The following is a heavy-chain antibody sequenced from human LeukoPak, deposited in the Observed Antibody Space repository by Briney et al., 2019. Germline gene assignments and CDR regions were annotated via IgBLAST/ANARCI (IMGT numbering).Heavy chain of an antibody. CDR2: ISGSGGST. Sequence: PGGSLRLSCAASGFTFSSYAMSWVRQAPGKGLEWVSAISGSGGSTYYADSVKGRFTISRDNAKNTLYLQMNSLRAEDTAVYYRARDIYHVLHYYMDVWGKGTTVTVSS. CDR3: ARDIYHVLHYYMDV. V-gene: IGHV3-23*01. D-gene: IGHD2-15*01. CDR1: GFTFSSYA. J-gene: IGHJ6*03.